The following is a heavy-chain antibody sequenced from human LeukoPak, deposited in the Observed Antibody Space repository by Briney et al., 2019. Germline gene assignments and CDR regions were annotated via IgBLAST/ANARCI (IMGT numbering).Heavy chain of an antibody. Sequence: GGSLRLSCAASGFSFSNYAMHWIRQAPGKGLEWVAIISYDGSNKYYGDSVKGRFTISRDNSKNTLYLENKSLRAEDTAVYFWAKEEGPYGSGSRYMNGMDVWGQGTTVTVSS. CDR2: ISYDGSNK. V-gene: IGHV3-30*18. J-gene: IGHJ6*02. CDR3: AKEEGPYGSGSRYMNGMDV. CDR1: GFSFSNYA. D-gene: IGHD3-10*01.